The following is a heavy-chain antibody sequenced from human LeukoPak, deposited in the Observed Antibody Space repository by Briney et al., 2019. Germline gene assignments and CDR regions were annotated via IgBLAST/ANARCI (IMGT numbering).Heavy chain of an antibody. V-gene: IGHV3-74*01. CDR3: ARERRSSGWYDAFDM. J-gene: IGHJ3*02. CDR2: ISSDGSDI. Sequence: GESLRLSCAASEFTFSSFWMHWVRHAPGKGLVWVSRISSDGSDIRYADSVKGRFTISRDNAKNTLYLQMNSLRADDTAVYYCARERRSSGWYDAFDMRGQGTMVTVSS. D-gene: IGHD6-19*01. CDR1: EFTFSSFW.